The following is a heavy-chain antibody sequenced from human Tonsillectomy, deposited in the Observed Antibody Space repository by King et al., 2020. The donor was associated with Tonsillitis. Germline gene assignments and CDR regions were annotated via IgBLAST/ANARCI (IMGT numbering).Heavy chain of an antibody. D-gene: IGHD3-10*01. CDR3: AKSTFGDYRPVDY. CDR1: GFTFSNYA. CDR2: INIGAGST. Sequence: VQLVESGGGLVQPGGSLRLSCAASGFTFSNYAMSWVRQAPGKGLEWVSTINIGAGSTSFADSVKGRFTISRDDSKDTLYLQMNSLRADDAAVYYCAKSTFGDYRPVDYWGQGTLVTVSS. J-gene: IGHJ4*02. V-gene: IGHV3-23*04.